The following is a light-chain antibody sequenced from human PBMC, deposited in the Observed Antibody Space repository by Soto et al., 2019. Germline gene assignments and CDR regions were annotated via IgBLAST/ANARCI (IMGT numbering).Light chain of an antibody. CDR3: QQYGSSLIT. CDR2: GAS. J-gene: IGKJ5*01. V-gene: IGKV3-20*01. CDR1: QSVSSNY. Sequence: ENVLTQSPGTLSLSPGERATLSCRASQSVSSNYLAWYQQKPGQAPRLLIYGASCRATGIPDRFSGSGSGTDFTLTISRLEPEDFAVYYCQQYGSSLITFGQGTRLEIK.